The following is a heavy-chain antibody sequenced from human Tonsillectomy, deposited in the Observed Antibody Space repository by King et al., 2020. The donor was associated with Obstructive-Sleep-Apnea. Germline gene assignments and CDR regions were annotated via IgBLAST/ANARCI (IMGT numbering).Heavy chain of an antibody. CDR1: GFTFSSSG. Sequence: DVQLVESGGGLVQPGGSLRLSCSASGFTFSSSGMHWVRQAPGKGLEYVSAISTNGGSTYYAVSVKGRFTISRDNSKNSLYLQMRSLRAEDTAVYYCVKEEESYYYGMDVWGQGTTVTVSS. CDR2: ISTNGGST. V-gene: IGHV3-64D*06. J-gene: IGHJ6*02. CDR3: VKEEESYYYGMDV.